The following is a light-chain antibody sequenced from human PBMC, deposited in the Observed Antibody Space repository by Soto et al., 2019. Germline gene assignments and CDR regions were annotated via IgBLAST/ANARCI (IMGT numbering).Light chain of an antibody. CDR1: SGDIGGYNY. J-gene: IGLJ2*01. V-gene: IGLV2-11*01. CDR3: GTWDSSLSVVV. CDR2: DVN. Sequence: QSALTQPRSVSGSPGQSVTISCTGASGDIGGYNYVSWYQHHPGKAPKLIIFDVNKRPSGVPDRFSGSKSGSSATLGITGLQTGDEADYYCGTWDSSLSVVVFGGGTKLTVL.